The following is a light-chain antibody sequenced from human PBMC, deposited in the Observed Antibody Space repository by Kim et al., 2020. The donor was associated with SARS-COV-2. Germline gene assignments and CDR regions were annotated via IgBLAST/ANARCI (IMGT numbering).Light chain of an antibody. Sequence: SPGERATLSCWASQSVSSSSLAWYHHKPGQAPRLLIYGTSNRATGIPDRFSGSGSGTDFTLTISGLEPEDFAVYYCQQFGSSGVTFGQGTRLEIK. CDR1: QSVSSSS. J-gene: IGKJ5*01. CDR2: GTS. CDR3: QQFGSSGVT. V-gene: IGKV3-20*01.